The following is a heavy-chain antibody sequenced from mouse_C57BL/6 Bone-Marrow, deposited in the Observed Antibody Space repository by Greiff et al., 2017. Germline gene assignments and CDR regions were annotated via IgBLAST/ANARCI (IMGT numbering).Heavy chain of an antibody. CDR1: GYAFSSSW. CDR2: IYPGDGDT. CDR3: ASRLYYYAMDY. J-gene: IGHJ4*01. V-gene: IGHV1-82*01. Sequence: QVQLQQSGPELVKPGASVKISCKASGYAFSSSWMNWVKQRPGKGLEWIGRIYPGDGDTTYNGKFKGKATLTADKSSSTAYMQISSLTSEDSAVYFCASRLYYYAMDYWGQGTSVTVSS.